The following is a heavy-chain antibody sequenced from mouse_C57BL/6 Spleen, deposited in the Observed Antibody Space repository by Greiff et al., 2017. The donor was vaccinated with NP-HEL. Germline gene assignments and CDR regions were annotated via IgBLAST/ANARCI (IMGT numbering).Heavy chain of an antibody. CDR1: GYAFSSYW. D-gene: IGHD1-1*01. Sequence: VQLQQSGAELVKPGASVKISCKASGYAFSSYWMNWVKQRPGKGLEWIGQIYPGDGDTNYNGKFKGKATLTADKSSSTAYMQLSSLTSEDSAVYFCARSWYYGSSLYWYFDVWGTGTTVTVSS. CDR2: IYPGDGDT. CDR3: ARSWYYGSSLYWYFDV. J-gene: IGHJ1*03. V-gene: IGHV1-80*01.